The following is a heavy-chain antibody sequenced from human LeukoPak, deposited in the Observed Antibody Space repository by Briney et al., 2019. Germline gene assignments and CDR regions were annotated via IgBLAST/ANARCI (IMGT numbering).Heavy chain of an antibody. CDR2: INPNSGGT. J-gene: IGHJ4*02. V-gene: IGHV1-2*02. CDR3: ARGTYYYDSSGYKRFDY. CDR1: GYTFTGYY. Sequence: GASVKVSCKASGYTFTGYYMHWVRQAPGQGLEWMGWINPNSGGTNYAQKFQGRVTMTRDTSISTAYMELSRLRSDDTAVYYCARGTYYYDSSGYKRFDYWGQGTLVTVSS. D-gene: IGHD3-22*01.